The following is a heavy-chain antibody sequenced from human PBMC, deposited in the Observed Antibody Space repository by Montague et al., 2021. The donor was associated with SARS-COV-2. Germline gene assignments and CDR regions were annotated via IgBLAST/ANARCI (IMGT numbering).Heavy chain of an antibody. CDR2: INHSGST. D-gene: IGHD3-22*01. J-gene: IGHJ2*01. CDR3: ARGAPTITMIVVVVTGAGWYFDL. V-gene: IGHV4-34*01. Sequence: LRLSCAVHGGSFSDYYWSWIRQAPGKGLEWIGEINHSGSTNYNPSLKSRVTISVDTSKNQFSLKLSSVTAADTAVYYCARGAPTITMIVVVVTGAGWYFDLWGRGTLVSVSA. CDR1: GGSFSDYY.